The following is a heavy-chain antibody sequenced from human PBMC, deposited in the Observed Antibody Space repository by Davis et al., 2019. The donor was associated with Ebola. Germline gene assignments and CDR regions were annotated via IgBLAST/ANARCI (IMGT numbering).Heavy chain of an antibody. CDR3: VRVSILAARPNHFQH. J-gene: IGHJ1*01. CDR1: GYSFTSYW. V-gene: IGHV5-51*01. Sequence: GESLKISCKGSGYSFTSYWIGWVRQMPGKGLEWMGIIYPGDSDTRYSPSFQGQVTISADKSISTAYLQWSSLKASDTAMYYCVRVSILAARPNHFQHWGQGTLVTVSS. CDR2: IYPGDSDT. D-gene: IGHD6-6*01.